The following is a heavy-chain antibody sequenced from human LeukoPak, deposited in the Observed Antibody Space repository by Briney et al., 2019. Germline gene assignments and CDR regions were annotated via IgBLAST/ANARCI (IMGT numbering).Heavy chain of an antibody. CDR1: GYSFTGSY. V-gene: IGHV1-2*02. CDR3: ARGGTVTTGRSFDP. Sequence: ASVKVSCKASGYSFTGSYLHWVRQAPGQGLEWMGWMNPNNGATKYAQNLQGRVTMARDTSISTAYLDLSNLRFDDTAVYYCARGGTVTTGRSFDPWGQGTLVIVSS. J-gene: IGHJ5*02. D-gene: IGHD4-17*01. CDR2: MNPNNGAT.